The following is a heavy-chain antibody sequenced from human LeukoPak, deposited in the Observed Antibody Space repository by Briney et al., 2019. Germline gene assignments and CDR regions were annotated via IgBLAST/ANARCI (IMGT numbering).Heavy chain of an antibody. J-gene: IGHJ3*02. CDR1: GGTFSSYA. D-gene: IGHD3-16*01. V-gene: IGHV1-69*01. CDR3: ARDTLRLNAFDI. CDR2: IIPIFGTA. Sequence: SVKVTCKASGGTFSSYAISWVRQAPGQGLEWMGGIIPIFGTANYAQKFQGRVTITADESTSTAYMELSSLRSEDTAVYYCARDTLRLNAFDIWGQGTMVTVSS.